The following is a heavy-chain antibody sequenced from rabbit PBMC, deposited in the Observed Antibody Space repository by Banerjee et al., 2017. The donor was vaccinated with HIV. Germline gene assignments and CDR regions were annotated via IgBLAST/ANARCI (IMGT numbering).Heavy chain of an antibody. J-gene: IGHJ4*01. Sequence: QEQLVESGGGLVQPEGSLTLTCEVSGLDFSSYYMNWVRQAPGKGLEWIGYIDPLFGVTHYANWVNGRFSISSHNAQNTLYLELNSLTVADTATYFCARDLDDAIGWNFGWWGPGTLVTVS. CDR2: IDPLFGVT. V-gene: IGHV1S47*01. CDR3: ARDLDDAIGWNFGW. D-gene: IGHD4-1*01. CDR1: GLDFSSYY.